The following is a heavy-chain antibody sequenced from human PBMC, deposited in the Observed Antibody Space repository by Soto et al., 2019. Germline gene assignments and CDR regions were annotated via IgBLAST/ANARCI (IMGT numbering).Heavy chain of an antibody. CDR2: TRNKANSYTT. CDR1: GFTLSDHS. J-gene: IGHJ4*02. Sequence: EVQLVESGGGLVQPGGSLSLSFAASGFTLSDHSMDWVRQAPGKGLEGVGRTRNKANSYTTEYAASVKGRFTISRDDSKNSLYLQMNSLKTEDTAVYYCARYGYDSSGYFHPYWGQGTLVTVSS. D-gene: IGHD3-22*01. V-gene: IGHV3-72*01. CDR3: ARYGYDSSGYFHPY.